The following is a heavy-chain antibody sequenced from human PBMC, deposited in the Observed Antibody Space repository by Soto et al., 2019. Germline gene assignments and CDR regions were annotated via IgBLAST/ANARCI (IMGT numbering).Heavy chain of an antibody. D-gene: IGHD2-2*01. V-gene: IGHV3-53*01. Sequence: EVRLVESGGGLIQPGGSLRLSCVASGFSVTSNYMTWVRQAPGKGLEWVSILYTGGSTYYSDSVKGRSTISRDTPKNTVFLQLNSLRAEDTAIYYCARATRYFGSFDSWGQGTLVSVAS. CDR1: GFSVTSNY. CDR3: ARATRYFGSFDS. CDR2: LYTGGST. J-gene: IGHJ4*02.